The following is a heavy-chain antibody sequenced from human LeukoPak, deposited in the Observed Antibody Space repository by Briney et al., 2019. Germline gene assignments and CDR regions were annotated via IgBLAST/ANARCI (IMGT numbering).Heavy chain of an antibody. CDR3: AKDRRIVGATTYYFDY. CDR1: GFTFSSYG. J-gene: IGHJ4*02. CDR2: IWYDGSNK. D-gene: IGHD1-26*01. V-gene: IGHV3-33*06. Sequence: GGSLRLSCAASGFTFSSYGMHWVRQAPGKGLEWVAVIWYDGSNKYYADSVKGRFTISRDNSKNTLYLQMNSLRAEDTAVYYRAKDRRIVGATTYYFDYWGQGTLVTVSS.